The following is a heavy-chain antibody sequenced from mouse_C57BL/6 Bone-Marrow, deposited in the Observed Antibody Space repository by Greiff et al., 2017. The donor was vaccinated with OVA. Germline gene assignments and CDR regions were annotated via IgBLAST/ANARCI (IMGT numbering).Heavy chain of an antibody. D-gene: IGHD2-5*01. Sequence: VQLQQSGAELARPGASVKLSCKASGYTFTSYGISWVKQRTGQGLEWIGEIYPRSGDTNYNEKFKGKGTLTADKSSSTAYMELLSLTSEDSAVYFCASSEYSNFPFAYWGQGTLVTVSA. CDR1: GYTFTSYG. CDR2: IYPRSGDT. CDR3: ASSEYSNFPFAY. J-gene: IGHJ3*01. V-gene: IGHV1-81*01.